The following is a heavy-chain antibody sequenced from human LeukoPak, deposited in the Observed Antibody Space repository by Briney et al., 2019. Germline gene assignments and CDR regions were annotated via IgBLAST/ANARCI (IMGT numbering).Heavy chain of an antibody. Sequence: ASVKVSCKASGYTFTGYYLHWVRQAPGQGLEWMGWINPNSGGTNYAQKFQGRFTMTRDTSISTAYMELSRLRSDDTAVYYCARDNYDKDAFDIWGQGTMVTVSS. CDR2: INPNSGGT. CDR3: ARDNYDKDAFDI. J-gene: IGHJ3*02. D-gene: IGHD3-9*01. V-gene: IGHV1-2*02. CDR1: GYTFTGYY.